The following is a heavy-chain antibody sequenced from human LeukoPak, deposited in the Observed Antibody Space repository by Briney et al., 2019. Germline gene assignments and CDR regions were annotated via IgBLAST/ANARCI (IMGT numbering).Heavy chain of an antibody. CDR3: ARRTFPNDAFDV. V-gene: IGHV3-21*01. J-gene: IGHJ3*01. D-gene: IGHD1-7*01. CDR2: ICGSGSDI. Sequence: PGGSLRLSCAASGFTFSTFSMNWVRQTPGKGLEWVSAICGSGSDIYYADSVKGRFTISRDNPKRSLYLQMNSLRAEDTAVYYCARRTFPNDAFDVWGQGTVVTVSS. CDR1: GFTFSTFS.